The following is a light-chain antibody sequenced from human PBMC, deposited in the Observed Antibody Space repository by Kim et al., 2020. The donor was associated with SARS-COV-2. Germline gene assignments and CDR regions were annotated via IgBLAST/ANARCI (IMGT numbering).Light chain of an antibody. Sequence: PASLSCRSSQSLLHSNGYNYLDWYLQKPGQSPQLLIYLGSNRASGVPDRFSGSGSGTDFTLKISRVEAEDVGVYYCMQALQTPRSFGQGTKLEIK. CDR3: MQALQTPRS. CDR1: QSLLHSNGYNY. CDR2: LGS. V-gene: IGKV2-28*01. J-gene: IGKJ2*03.